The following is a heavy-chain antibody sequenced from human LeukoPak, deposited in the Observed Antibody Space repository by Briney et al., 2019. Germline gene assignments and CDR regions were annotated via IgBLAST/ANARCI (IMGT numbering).Heavy chain of an antibody. CDR3: ARDSGRFDVFDI. CDR2: IYSDGRT. CDR1: GFTVSTNY. J-gene: IGHJ3*02. Sequence: GGSLRLSCAASGFTVSTNYMSWARQAPGKGLEWVSVIYSDGRTYHADSVKGRFTISRDNSKNTLYLQMNSLRAEDTAVYYCARDSGRFDVFDIWGQGTMVTVSS. V-gene: IGHV3-53*01. D-gene: IGHD3-10*01.